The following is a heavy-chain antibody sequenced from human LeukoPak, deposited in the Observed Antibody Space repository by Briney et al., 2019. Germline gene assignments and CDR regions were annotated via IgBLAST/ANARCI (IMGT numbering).Heavy chain of an antibody. Sequence: PGGSLRLSCAASGFTLSSNYMSWVRQAPGKGLEWVSVIYSGGSTYYADSVKGRFTISRDNSKNTLYLQMNSLRAEDTAVYYCARGLLDYGANYWGQGTLVTVSS. CDR1: GFTLSSNY. CDR3: ARGLLDYGANY. D-gene: IGHD4/OR15-4a*01. CDR2: IYSGGST. J-gene: IGHJ4*02. V-gene: IGHV3-66*01.